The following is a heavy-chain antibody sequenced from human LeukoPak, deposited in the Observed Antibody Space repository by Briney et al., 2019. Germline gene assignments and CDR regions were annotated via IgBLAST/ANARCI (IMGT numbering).Heavy chain of an antibody. CDR1: GYSFTSYW. CDR3: ARTQLWLEEGGWFDP. D-gene: IGHD5-18*01. CDR2: IYPGDSDT. Sequence: GESLKISCKGSGYSFTSYWIGWVRQMTGKGLEWMGIIYPGDSDTRYSPSFQGQVTISADKSISTAYLQWSSLKASDTAMYYCARTQLWLEEGGWFDPWGQGTLVTVSS. J-gene: IGHJ5*02. V-gene: IGHV5-51*01.